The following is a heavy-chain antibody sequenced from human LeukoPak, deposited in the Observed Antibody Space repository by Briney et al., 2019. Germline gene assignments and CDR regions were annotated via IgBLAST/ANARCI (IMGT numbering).Heavy chain of an antibody. CDR1: GGSISSYY. CDR3: ARGPDIVVVQPTNSYYFDY. D-gene: IGHD2-15*01. J-gene: IGHJ4*02. V-gene: IGHV4-59*12. CDR2: IYYSGST. Sequence: SETLSLTCTASGGSISSYYWSWIRQPPGKGLEWIAYIYYSGSTNYNPSLKSRVTMSLDMSKNQFSLKLNSVTAADTAVYYCARGPDIVVVQPTNSYYFDYWGQGTLVTVSS.